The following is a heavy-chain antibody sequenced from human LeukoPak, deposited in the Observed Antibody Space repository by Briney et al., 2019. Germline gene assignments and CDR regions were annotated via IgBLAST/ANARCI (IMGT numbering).Heavy chain of an antibody. D-gene: IGHD6-25*01. CDR3: ARGLHSGLDY. CDR2: INEDGSAK. V-gene: IGHV3-7*02. Sequence: PGGSLRLSCAVSGFTFSDYWMSWVRQAPGKGLEWVAYINEDGSAKFYVDSVKGRFTISRDNAKNLVYLQMNSLRAEDTAVYYCARGLHSGLDYWGQGTLVTVSS. J-gene: IGHJ4*02. CDR1: GFTFSDYW.